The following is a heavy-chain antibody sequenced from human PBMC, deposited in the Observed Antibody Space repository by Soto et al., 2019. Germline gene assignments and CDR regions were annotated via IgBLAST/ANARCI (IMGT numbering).Heavy chain of an antibody. D-gene: IGHD3-16*01. CDR3: ARVRRKLGEDYYYYGMDV. V-gene: IGHV1-18*04. Sequence: QVQLVQSGAEVKKPGASVKVSCKASGYTFTSYGISWVRHAPGQGLEWMGWISAYNGNTNYAQKLQGRVTMTTDTSTSTAYMELRSLRSDDTAVYYCARVRRKLGEDYYYYGMDVWGQGTTVTVSS. CDR1: GYTFTSYG. CDR2: ISAYNGNT. J-gene: IGHJ6*02.